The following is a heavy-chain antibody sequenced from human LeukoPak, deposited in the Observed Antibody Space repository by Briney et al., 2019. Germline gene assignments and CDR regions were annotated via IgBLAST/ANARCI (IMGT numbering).Heavy chain of an antibody. J-gene: IGHJ6*03. CDR1: GYSISSGYY. CDR2: IYHSGST. D-gene: IGHD3-16*01. Sequence: PSETLSLTCTVSGYSISSGYYWGWIRQPPGKGLEWIGSIYHSGSTYYNPSLKSRVTISVDTSKNQFSLKLSSVTAADTAVYYCARELPSWAYYYYYYMDVWGKGTTVTVSS. V-gene: IGHV4-38-2*02. CDR3: ARELPSWAYYYYYYMDV.